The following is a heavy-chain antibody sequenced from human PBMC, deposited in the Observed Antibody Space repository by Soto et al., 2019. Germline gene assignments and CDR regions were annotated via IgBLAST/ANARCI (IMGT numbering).Heavy chain of an antibody. CDR2: INHSGST. D-gene: IGHD3-3*01. V-gene: IGHV4-34*01. J-gene: IGHJ6*03. Sequence: SETLSLTCAVYGGSFSGYYWSWIRQPPGKGLEWIGEINHSGSTNYNPSLKSRVTISVDTSKNQFSLKLSSVTAADTAVYYCAXXXFKIFGVVISRTPHYYMDVWGKGTTVTVSS. CDR3: AXXXFKIFGVVISRTPHYYMDV. CDR1: GGSFSGYY.